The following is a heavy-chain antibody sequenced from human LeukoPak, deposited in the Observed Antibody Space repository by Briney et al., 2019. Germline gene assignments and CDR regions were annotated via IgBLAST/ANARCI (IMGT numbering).Heavy chain of an antibody. J-gene: IGHJ4*02. CDR3: ARGDVDTAMVGFDY. CDR1: GGSFSSGSYY. V-gene: IGHV4-61*01. D-gene: IGHD5-18*01. Sequence: SETLSLTCTVSGGSFSSGSYYWSWIRQPPGKGLEWIGYIYYSGSTNYNPSLKSRVTISVDTSKNQFSLKLSSVTAADTAVYYCARGDVDTAMVGFDYWGQGTLVTVSS. CDR2: IYYSGST.